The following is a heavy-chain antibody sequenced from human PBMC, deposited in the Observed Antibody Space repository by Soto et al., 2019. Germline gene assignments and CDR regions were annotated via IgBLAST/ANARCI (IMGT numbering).Heavy chain of an antibody. V-gene: IGHV3-53*01. CDR3: AGAHIVPAAIYYYYGMDV. D-gene: IGHD2-2*02. Sequence: GGSLRLSCAASGFTVSSNYMSWVRQAPGKGLEWVSVIYSGGSTYYADSVKGRFTISRDNSKNTLYLQMNSLRAEDTAVYYCAGAHIVPAAIYYYYGMDVWGQGTTVTSP. J-gene: IGHJ6*02. CDR2: IYSGGST. CDR1: GFTVSSNY.